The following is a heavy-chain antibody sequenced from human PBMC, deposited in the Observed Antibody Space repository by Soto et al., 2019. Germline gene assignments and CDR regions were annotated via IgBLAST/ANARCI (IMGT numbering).Heavy chain of an antibody. J-gene: IGHJ4*02. V-gene: IGHV3-23*01. CDR3: AKSRYSDSSGDFYDY. CDR1: AFTFNNYA. Sequence: PGGSLRLSCSASAFTFNNYAMSWVRQAPGKGLEWVSGIGGSGRTTYYADSVKGRFTISRDNSNNTLFLQMNSLRAEETAVYYCAKSRYSDSSGDFYDYWGQGTLVTVSS. CDR2: IGGSGRTT. D-gene: IGHD3-22*01.